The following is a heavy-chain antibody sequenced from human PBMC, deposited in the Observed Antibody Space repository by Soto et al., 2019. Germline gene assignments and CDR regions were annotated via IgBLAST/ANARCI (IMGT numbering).Heavy chain of an antibody. CDR3: ARDRSYSLLTPDNWFDP. J-gene: IGHJ5*02. Sequence: PGGSLRLSCAASGFTFNIYSMNWVRQAPGKGLEWVSSISSSSTYLHYADSVKGRFTISRDNAKNSLYLQLKSLRAEDTAVYYCARDRSYSLLTPDNWFDPWGQGTLVTVSS. V-gene: IGHV3-21*01. CDR1: GFTFNIYS. D-gene: IGHD1-26*01. CDR2: ISSSSTYL.